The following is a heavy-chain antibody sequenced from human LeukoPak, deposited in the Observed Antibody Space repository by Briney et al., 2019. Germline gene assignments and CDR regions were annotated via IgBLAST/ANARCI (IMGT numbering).Heavy chain of an antibody. J-gene: IGHJ4*02. CDR2: ISGGGGST. CDR1: GFIFTSYA. V-gene: IGHV3-23*01. CDR3: ANNYYDVSGYYHYEH. D-gene: IGHD3-22*01. Sequence: GGSLRLSCAASGFIFTSYAMSWVRQVPGKGPEWVSGISGGGGSTFYADSVKGRFTISRDSSKNTLYLQMNSLRAEDTALYYCANNYYDVSGYYHYEHWSQGTLVTVSS.